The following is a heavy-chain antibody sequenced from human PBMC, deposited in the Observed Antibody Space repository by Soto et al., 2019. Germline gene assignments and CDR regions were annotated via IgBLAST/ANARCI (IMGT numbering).Heavy chain of an antibody. Sequence: SETLSLTCAVYGGSFSGYYWSWIRQPPGKGLEWIGEINHSGSTNYNPSLKSRVTISVDTSKNQFSLKLSSVTAADTAVYYCARQRTTVVTQAYFDHWGQGARVTVSS. V-gene: IGHV4-34*01. D-gene: IGHD2-21*02. CDR3: ARQRTTVVTQAYFDH. CDR2: INHSGST. J-gene: IGHJ4*02. CDR1: GGSFSGYY.